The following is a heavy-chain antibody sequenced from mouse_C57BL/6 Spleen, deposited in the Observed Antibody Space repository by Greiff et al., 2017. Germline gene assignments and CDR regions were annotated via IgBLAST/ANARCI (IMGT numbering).Heavy chain of an antibody. Sequence: VQVVESGPELVKPGASVKISCKASGYAFSSSWMNWVKQRPGKGLEWIGRIYPGDGDTNYNGKFKGKATLTADKSSSTAYMQLSSLTSEDSAVYFCARQLRLRDYFDYWGQGTTLTVSS. CDR3: ARQLRLRDYFDY. D-gene: IGHD3-2*02. J-gene: IGHJ2*01. V-gene: IGHV1-82*01. CDR2: IYPGDGDT. CDR1: GYAFSSSW.